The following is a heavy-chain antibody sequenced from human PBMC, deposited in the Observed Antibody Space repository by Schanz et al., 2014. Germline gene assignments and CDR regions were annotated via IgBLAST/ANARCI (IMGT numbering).Heavy chain of an antibody. CDR3: AKGRFGELSAFDI. V-gene: IGHV3-74*02. CDR1: GFTFSSHW. CDR2: INSVGSNT. Sequence: EVQLVESGGGLVKPGGFLRLSCAASGFTFSSHWMHWVRQDPGKGLVWVARINSVGSNTDYADSVKGRFTISRDNSKNTLYLQMNSLRAEDTAVYYCAKGRFGELSAFDIWGQGTMXTVSS. J-gene: IGHJ3*02. D-gene: IGHD3-10*01.